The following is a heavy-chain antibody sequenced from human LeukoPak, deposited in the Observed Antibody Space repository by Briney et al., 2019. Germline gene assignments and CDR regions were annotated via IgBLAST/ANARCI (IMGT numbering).Heavy chain of an antibody. CDR3: ALMVVVVAADNDAFDI. V-gene: IGHV3-48*03. J-gene: IGHJ3*02. CDR2: ISSNGSTI. Sequence: GGSLRLSCAASGFTFSSYEMNWVRQAPGKGLEWVSYISSNGSTIYYADSVKGRFTISRDNAKNSLYLKMNSLRAEDTAVYYCALMVVVVAADNDAFDIWCQGPMAPVSS. CDR1: GFTFSSYE. D-gene: IGHD2-15*01.